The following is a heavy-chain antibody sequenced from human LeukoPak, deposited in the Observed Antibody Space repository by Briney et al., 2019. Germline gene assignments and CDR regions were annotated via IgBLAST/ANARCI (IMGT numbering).Heavy chain of an antibody. CDR2: ISYDGSNK. J-gene: IGHJ4*02. CDR3: VRERYSSSWYYLYYFDY. Sequence: PGGSLRLSCAASGFTFSSYAMHWVRQAPGKGLEWVAVISYDGSNKYYADSVKGRFTISRDNAENSLSLHMNSLRDEDTAVYYCVRERYSSSWYYLYYFDYWGQGTLVTVSS. CDR1: GFTFSSYA. V-gene: IGHV3-30-3*01. D-gene: IGHD6-13*01.